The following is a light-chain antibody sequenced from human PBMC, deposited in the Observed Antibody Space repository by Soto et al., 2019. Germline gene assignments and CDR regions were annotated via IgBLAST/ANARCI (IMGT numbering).Light chain of an antibody. J-gene: IGKJ2*01. CDR2: GAS. CDR3: HHYNNWPPYT. Sequence: EIVMTQSQATLSVFPGERATLSCRASQSVSTNLAWYQQKPGQAPRLLIYGASARATGIPARFSGSGSGTEFTLTISSLQSEDFAVYYCHHYNNWPPYTFGQGTKLEIK. V-gene: IGKV3-15*01. CDR1: QSVSTN.